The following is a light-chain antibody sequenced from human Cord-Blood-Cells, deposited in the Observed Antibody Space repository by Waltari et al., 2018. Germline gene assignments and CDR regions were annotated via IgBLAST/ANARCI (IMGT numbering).Light chain of an antibody. CDR3: SSYTSSSTWV. Sequence: QSALTQPASVSGSPGPSITISCTGTSSDVGGYNYLSWYQQHPGTAPKLMIYDVSNRPSGVSNRFSGSKSGNTASLTISGLQAEDEADYYCSSYTSSSTWVFGGGTKLTVL. CDR2: DVS. CDR1: SSDVGGYNY. J-gene: IGLJ3*02. V-gene: IGLV2-14*03.